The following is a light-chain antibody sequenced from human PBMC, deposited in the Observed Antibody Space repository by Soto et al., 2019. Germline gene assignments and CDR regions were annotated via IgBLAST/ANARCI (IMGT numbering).Light chain of an antibody. Sequence: IVLTQSPATLSLSPGERASLSCRASQTVGITLAWYQQRPGQAPRLLIYDASSRAAGIPARFSGGGSGTDFTLTISSLEPDDFAVYYCQQYNNWPPWTFGQGTKVEIK. J-gene: IGKJ1*01. CDR3: QQYNNWPPWT. CDR2: DAS. V-gene: IGKV3-11*01. CDR1: QTVGIT.